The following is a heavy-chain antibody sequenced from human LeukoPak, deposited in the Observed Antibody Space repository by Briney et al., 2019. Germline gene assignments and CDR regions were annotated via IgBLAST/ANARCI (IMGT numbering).Heavy chain of an antibody. V-gene: IGHV1-8*02. CDR3: ARAAKSTALYYYYMDV. CDR2: MNPNSGNT. J-gene: IGHJ6*03. CDR1: GYTFTSYA. Sequence: GASVKVSCKASGYTFTSYAMNWVRQAPGQGLEWMGWMNPNSGNTGYAQKFQGRVTMTRNTSISTAYMELSSLRSEDTAVYYCARAAKSTALYYYYMDVWGKGTTVTISS.